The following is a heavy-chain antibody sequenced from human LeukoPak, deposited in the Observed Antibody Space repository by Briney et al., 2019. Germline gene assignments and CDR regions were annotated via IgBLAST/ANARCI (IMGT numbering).Heavy chain of an antibody. CDR3: AFASPANDY. CDR2: IRDRGGDS. V-gene: IGHV3-23*01. J-gene: IGHJ4*02. CDR1: GFTVSSNY. Sequence: GGSLRLSCAASGFTVSSNYMSWVRQAPGKGLEWVSGIRDRGGDSFLADSVKGRFTISRDSSKNTLYLQMNNLRAEDTAKYYCAFASPANDYWGQGTVVTVSS. D-gene: IGHD2-2*01.